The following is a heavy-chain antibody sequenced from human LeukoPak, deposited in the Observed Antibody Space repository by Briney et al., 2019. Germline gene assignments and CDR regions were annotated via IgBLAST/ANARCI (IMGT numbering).Heavy chain of an antibody. CDR1: GGSISSGGYS. J-gene: IGHJ5*02. CDR2: IYHIGST. Sequence: SQTLSLTCAVSGGSISSGGYSWSWIRQPPGKGLEWIGYIYHIGSTYYNPSLKSRVTISVDRSKNQFSLKLSSVTAADTAVYYCARDRSSWYGYWLDPWGQGTLVTVSS. V-gene: IGHV4-30-2*01. CDR3: ARDRSSWYGYWLDP. D-gene: IGHD6-13*01.